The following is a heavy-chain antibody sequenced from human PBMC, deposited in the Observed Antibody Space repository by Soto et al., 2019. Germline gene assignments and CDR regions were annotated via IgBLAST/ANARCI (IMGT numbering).Heavy chain of an antibody. J-gene: IGHJ4*02. CDR2: LYYSGST. CDR1: GGSISSGDYY. CDR3: ARYCSGGSCYEGRSSLFDY. D-gene: IGHD2-15*01. Sequence: QVQLQESGPGLVKPSQTLSLTCTVSGGSISSGDYYWSWIRQPPGKGLEWIGYLYYSGSTYYNPSLKSRVTISVDTFKNQFSLKLSSVTAADTAVYYCARYCSGGSCYEGRSSLFDYWGQGTLVTVSS. V-gene: IGHV4-30-4*01.